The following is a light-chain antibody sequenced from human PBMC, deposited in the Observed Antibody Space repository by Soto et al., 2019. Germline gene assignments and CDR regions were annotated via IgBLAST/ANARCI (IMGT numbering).Light chain of an antibody. CDR1: QSVSSY. J-gene: IGKJ4*01. CDR2: DAS. Sequence: EIVLTQSPATLSLSPGERATLSCRASQSVSSYLVWYQHKPGLAPRLLIYDASNRATGIPARFSGSGSGTDFTLTISSLEPEDYAVYYCQQRSNWPLTFGGGTKVDIK. V-gene: IGKV3-11*01. CDR3: QQRSNWPLT.